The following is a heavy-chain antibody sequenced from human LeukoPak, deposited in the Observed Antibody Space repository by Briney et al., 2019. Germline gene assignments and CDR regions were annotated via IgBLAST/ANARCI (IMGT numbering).Heavy chain of an antibody. CDR1: GYTFTGYY. J-gene: IGHJ5*02. Sequence: ASVKVSCKASGYTFTGYYMHWVRQAPGQGLEWMGWINPNSGGTNYAQKLQGRVTMTRDTSISTAYMELSRLRSDDTAVYYCARDTHRRTYYYDSSGYLNWFDPWGQGTLVTVSS. CDR3: ARDTHRRTYYYDSSGYLNWFDP. CDR2: INPNSGGT. V-gene: IGHV1-2*02. D-gene: IGHD3-22*01.